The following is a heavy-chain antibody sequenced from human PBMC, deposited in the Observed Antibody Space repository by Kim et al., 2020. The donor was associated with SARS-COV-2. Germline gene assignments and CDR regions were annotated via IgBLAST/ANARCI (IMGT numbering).Heavy chain of an antibody. D-gene: IGHD4-4*01. CDR2: IYSGGST. CDR3: ASKRGPIQSHYYYYYMDV. CDR1: GFTDSSNY. V-gene: IGHV3-66*01. J-gene: IGHJ6*03. Sequence: GGSLRLSCAASGFTDSSNYMSWVRQAPGKGLEWVSVIYSGGSTYYADSVKGRFTISRDNSKNTLYLQMNSLRAEDTAVYYCASKRGPIQSHYYYYYMDVWGKGTTVTVSS.